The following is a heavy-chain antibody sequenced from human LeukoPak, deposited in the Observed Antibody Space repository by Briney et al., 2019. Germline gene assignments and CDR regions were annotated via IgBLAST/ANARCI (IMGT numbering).Heavy chain of an antibody. J-gene: IGHJ4*02. D-gene: IGHD2-2*01. CDR3: ARAEYQLLSSWDY. V-gene: IGHV4-34*01. CDR2: INHSGST. Sequence: PGGSLRLSCAASGFTFSDYYMSWIRQPPGKGLEWIGEINHSGSTNYNPSLKSRVTISVDTSKNQFSLKLSSVTAADTAVYYCARAEYQLLSSWDYWGQGTLVTVSS. CDR1: GFTFSDYY.